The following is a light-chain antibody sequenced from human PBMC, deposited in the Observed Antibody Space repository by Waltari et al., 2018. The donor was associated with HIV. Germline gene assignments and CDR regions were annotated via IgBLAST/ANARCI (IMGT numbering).Light chain of an antibody. CDR2: SAS. Sequence: IQMTQSPSSLSASVGDRVTITCRASQGIGNDLGWYQQQPGKPPKLLIYSASRLQSGVASRFSGSGSGTDFTLTISGLRPEDFATYYCMHDYNYPRTFGRGTRLEIK. CDR3: MHDYNYPRT. V-gene: IGKV1-6*01. J-gene: IGKJ4*02. CDR1: QGIGND.